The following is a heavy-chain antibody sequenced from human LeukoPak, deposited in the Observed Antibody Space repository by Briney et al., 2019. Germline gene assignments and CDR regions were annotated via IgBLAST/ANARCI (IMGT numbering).Heavy chain of an antibody. CDR1: GYTFTGYY. V-gene: IGHV1-2*02. CDR3: ARVARATPTLEWLFVDY. D-gene: IGHD3-3*01. J-gene: IGHJ4*02. CDR2: INPNSGGT. Sequence: ASVKVSCKASGYTFTGYYMHWVRQAPGQGLEWMGWINPNSGGTNYAQKFQGRVTMTRDTSISTAYMELSRLRSDDTAVYYCARVARATPTLEWLFVDYWGQGTLVTVSS.